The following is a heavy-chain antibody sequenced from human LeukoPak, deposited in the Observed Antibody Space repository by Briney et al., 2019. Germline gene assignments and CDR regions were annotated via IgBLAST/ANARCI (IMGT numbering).Heavy chain of an antibody. V-gene: IGHV4-39*01. CDR2: VYHSRST. D-gene: IGHD2-15*01. CDR1: GGSITTSTSY. Sequence: SETLSLTCTVSGGSITTSTSYWGWIRQPPGKGLEWLVSVYHSRSTYYTPSLKSRLTISVDTSKNQFSLKLRSVIATDTAVYYCARLSAWWLADYWGQGTQVTVSS. J-gene: IGHJ4*02. CDR3: ARLSAWWLADY.